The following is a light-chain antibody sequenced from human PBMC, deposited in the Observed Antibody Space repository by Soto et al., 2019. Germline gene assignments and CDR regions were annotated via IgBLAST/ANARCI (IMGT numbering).Light chain of an antibody. V-gene: IGKV3-20*01. CDR3: QQYGSSSYT. Sequence: EMVLTQSPGTLSLSPGERATLSCRASQSVSSSYLAWYQQKPGQAPRLLIYGVSSRATGIPDRFSGSGSGTDFTLTISRLEPEDFAVYYCQQYGSSSYTFGQGTKLEIK. CDR2: GVS. CDR1: QSVSSSY. J-gene: IGKJ2*01.